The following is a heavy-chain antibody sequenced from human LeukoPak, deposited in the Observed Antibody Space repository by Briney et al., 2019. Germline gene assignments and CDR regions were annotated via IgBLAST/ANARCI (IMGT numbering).Heavy chain of an antibody. CDR2: ISISSTYI. CDR1: GFTFSSYS. D-gene: IGHD6-13*01. V-gene: IGHV3-21*06. Sequence: GGSLRLSCAASGFTFSSYSMNWVRQAPGKGLEWVSSISISSTYIYYADSVKGRFTISRDNAKNSLYLLMNSLRAEDTAVYYCARDLMGIAYRGAFYYWGQGTLVTVSS. J-gene: IGHJ4*02. CDR3: ARDLMGIAYRGAFYY.